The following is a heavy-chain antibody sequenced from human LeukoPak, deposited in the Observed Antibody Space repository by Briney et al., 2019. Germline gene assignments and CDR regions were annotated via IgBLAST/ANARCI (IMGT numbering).Heavy chain of an antibody. Sequence: GGSLRLSCAASGFTFSSYAMSWVRQAPGKGPEWVSAISGSGGSTYYADSVKGRFTISRDNSKNTLYLQMNSLRTEDTAVYYCAKGSGPHQYYFDYWGQGTLVTVSS. CDR2: ISGSGGST. CDR3: AKGSGPHQYYFDY. J-gene: IGHJ4*02. V-gene: IGHV3-23*01. CDR1: GFTFSSYA. D-gene: IGHD2-15*01.